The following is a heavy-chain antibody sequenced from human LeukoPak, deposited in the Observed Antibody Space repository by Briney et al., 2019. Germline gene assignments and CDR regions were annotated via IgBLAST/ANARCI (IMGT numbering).Heavy chain of an antibody. V-gene: IGHV3-21*01. CDR2: ISSSSSYI. CDR1: GFTFSSYS. Sequence: GGSLRLSCAASGFTFSSYSMNWVRQAPGKGLEWVSSISSSSSYIYYADSVKGRFTISRDNAKNSLYLQMNSLRAEDTAVYYCAKDPHTAMVPYNWFDPWGQGTLVTVSS. CDR3: AKDPHTAMVPYNWFDP. J-gene: IGHJ5*02. D-gene: IGHD5-18*01.